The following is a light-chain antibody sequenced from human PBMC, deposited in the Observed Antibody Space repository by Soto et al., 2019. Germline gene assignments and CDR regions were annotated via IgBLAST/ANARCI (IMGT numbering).Light chain of an antibody. CDR1: QTISSW. CDR3: QQYNSFIWT. CDR2: KAS. Sequence: DIQMTQSPASLSASVGDRVTISYRASQTISSWLAWYQQKGGQAPKLLISKASILDSGVPSRFSGSGSGTEFNLTISSLQPEDFATYYCQQYNSFIWTFGQGTKVDIK. V-gene: IGKV1-5*03. J-gene: IGKJ1*01.